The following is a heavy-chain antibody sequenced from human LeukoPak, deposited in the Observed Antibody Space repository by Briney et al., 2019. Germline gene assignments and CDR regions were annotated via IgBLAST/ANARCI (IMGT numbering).Heavy chain of an antibody. V-gene: IGHV3-23*01. CDR3: VRSLDY. J-gene: IGHJ4*02. Sequence: GGSLRLSCAASGFTFSSYAMSWVRQAPGKGLEWVSAITGSGGFTQYADSVKGRFTISRDNSKNTVYLQMNSLRVEDTALYYCVRSLDYWGQGTLVTVSS. CDR1: GFTFSSYA. CDR2: ITGSGGFT.